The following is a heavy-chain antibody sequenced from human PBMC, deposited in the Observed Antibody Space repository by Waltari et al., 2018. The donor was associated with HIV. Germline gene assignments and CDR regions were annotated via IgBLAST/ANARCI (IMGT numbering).Heavy chain of an antibody. Sequence: QLQLQQSGPGLVKPSETLSLTCTVSGGSVINSDYYWDFSRQSPGKGLEWIGNIYYPGTTFYNPSLKSRVTMSADLSRNQFSLRLNSVTAADTAIYYCARRPRMAAFYLYYGMDVWGQGTTVTVSS. J-gene: IGHJ6*02. CDR1: GGSVINSDYY. V-gene: IGHV4-39*01. D-gene: IGHD2-8*01. CDR3: ARRPRMAAFYLYYGMDV. CDR2: IYYPGTT.